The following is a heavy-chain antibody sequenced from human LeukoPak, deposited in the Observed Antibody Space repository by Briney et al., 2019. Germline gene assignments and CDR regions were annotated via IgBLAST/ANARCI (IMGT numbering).Heavy chain of an antibody. D-gene: IGHD3-22*01. CDR2: ISYDGSNK. Sequence: GGSLRLSCVASGFTFNTYSMHWVRQAPGKGLEWVAVISYDGSNKYYADSVKGRFTISRDNSKNTLYLQMDSLRAEDTAVYYCAKDSMIPSWGQGTLVTVSS. J-gene: IGHJ5*02. CDR1: GFTFNTYS. CDR3: AKDSMIPS. V-gene: IGHV3-30*04.